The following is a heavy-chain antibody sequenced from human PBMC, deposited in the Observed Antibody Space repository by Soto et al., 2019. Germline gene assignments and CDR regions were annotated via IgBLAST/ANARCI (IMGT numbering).Heavy chain of an antibody. J-gene: IGHJ6*02. V-gene: IGHV4-30-2*01. CDR2: IYHSGST. CDR3: ARRFGEFFGMDV. CDR1: GGSISSGGYS. D-gene: IGHD3-10*01. Sequence: SETLSLTCAVSGGSISSGGYSWSWIRQPPGKGLEWIGYIYHSGSTYYNPSLKSRVTISVDRSKNQFSLKLSSVTAADTAVYFCARRFGEFFGMDVWGQGTTVTSP.